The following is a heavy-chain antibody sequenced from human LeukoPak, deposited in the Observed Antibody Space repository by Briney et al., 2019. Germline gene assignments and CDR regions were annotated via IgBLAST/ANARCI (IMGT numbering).Heavy chain of an antibody. CDR3: ARQVRDVSAAAGFDY. J-gene: IGHJ4*02. Sequence: SETLSLTCTVSGDSISSYYWSWIRQPPGKGLEWIGYINYSGSTNYNPSLKSRVTISVDTSKNQFSLKLSSVTAADTAVYYCARQVRDVSAAAGFDYWGQGTLVTVSS. CDR1: GDSISSYY. CDR2: INYSGST. V-gene: IGHV4-59*08. D-gene: IGHD6-13*01.